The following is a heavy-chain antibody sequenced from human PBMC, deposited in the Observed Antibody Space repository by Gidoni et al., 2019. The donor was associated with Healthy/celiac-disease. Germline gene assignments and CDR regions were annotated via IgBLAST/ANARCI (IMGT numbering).Heavy chain of an antibody. D-gene: IGHD3-22*01. J-gene: IGHJ3*02. Sequence: LEWIGYIYYSGSTYYNPFLKSRVTISVDTSKNQFSLKLSSVTAADTAVYYCARGGTGHDSSAHDAFDIWGQGTMVTVSS. CDR2: IYYSGST. CDR3: ARGGTGHDSSAHDAFDI. V-gene: IGHV4-31*02.